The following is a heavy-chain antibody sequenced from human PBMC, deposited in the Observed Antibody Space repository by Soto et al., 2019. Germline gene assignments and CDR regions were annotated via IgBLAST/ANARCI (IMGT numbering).Heavy chain of an antibody. D-gene: IGHD1-26*01. J-gene: IGHJ5*02. Sequence: QVQLQESGPGLVKPSGTLSLTCAVSGGSISSSNWWRWVRQPPGQGLEWIGEIDHSGSTNYNPTRNSRVTISVDKSKNQVSLKLSSVTAAYPAVYCWARGRCRSGQDLRVGWFDPWGQGTLVTFSS. CDR2: IDHSGST. CDR3: ARGRCRSGQDLRVGWFDP. CDR1: GGSISSSNW. V-gene: IGHV4-4*01.